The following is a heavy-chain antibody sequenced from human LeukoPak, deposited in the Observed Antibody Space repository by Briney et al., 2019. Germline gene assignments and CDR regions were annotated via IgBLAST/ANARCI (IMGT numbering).Heavy chain of an antibody. J-gene: IGHJ4*02. CDR3: ARRRLGIQLWGTRTTAFDY. CDR2: ISTSGCT. Sequence: SQTLSLTCSVSGGSISSGTYYWRCIRQPAGKGLEWIGRISTSGCTNYNPSLKSRITISVDTSKSQFSLTLNSVTAADTAVYYCARRRLGIQLWGTRTTAFDYWGQGTLVTVSS. CDR1: GGSISSGTYY. D-gene: IGHD5-18*01. V-gene: IGHV4-61*02.